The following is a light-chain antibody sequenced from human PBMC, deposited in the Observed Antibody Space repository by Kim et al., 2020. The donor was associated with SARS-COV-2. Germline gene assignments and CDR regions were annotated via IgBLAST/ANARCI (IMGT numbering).Light chain of an antibody. J-gene: IGLJ1*01. Sequence: GQSGTIACTGTSTDVGGYDLVSGYRQYPGKAPKPLIYDVNRRHSGVPDRFSGSKSANTASLTISGLLADNEADYYCCSYAGTFNYAFGTGTKVTVL. CDR2: DVN. V-gene: IGLV2-11*03. CDR1: STDVGGYDL. CDR3: CSYAGTFNYA.